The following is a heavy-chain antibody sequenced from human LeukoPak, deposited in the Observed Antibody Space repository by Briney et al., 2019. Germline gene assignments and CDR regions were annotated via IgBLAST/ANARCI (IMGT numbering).Heavy chain of an antibody. Sequence: SETLSLTCTVSGGSISSSGYYWGWIRQPPGKGLEWIASIYHSGSTYYNPSLKSRVTISVDTSKNQFSLKLSSVTAADTAAYYCARYSGSYFGYWGQGTLVTVSS. CDR3: ARYSGSYFGY. CDR1: GGSISSSGYY. J-gene: IGHJ4*02. V-gene: IGHV4-39*07. CDR2: IYHSGST. D-gene: IGHD1-26*01.